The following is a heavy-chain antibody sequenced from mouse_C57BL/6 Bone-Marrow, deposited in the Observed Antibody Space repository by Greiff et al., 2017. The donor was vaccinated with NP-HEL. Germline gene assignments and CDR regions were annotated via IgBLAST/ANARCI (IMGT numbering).Heavy chain of an antibody. CDR2: ISSGGSYT. CDR3: ARHWALY. J-gene: IGHJ3*01. D-gene: IGHD4-1*01. CDR1: GFTFSSYG. V-gene: IGHV5-6*01. Sequence: EVMPVESGGDLVKPGGSLKLSCAASGFTFSSYGMSWVRQTPDKRLEWVATISSGGSYTYYPDSVKGRFTISRDNAKNTLYLQMSSLKSEDTAMYYCARHWALYWGQGTLVTVSA.